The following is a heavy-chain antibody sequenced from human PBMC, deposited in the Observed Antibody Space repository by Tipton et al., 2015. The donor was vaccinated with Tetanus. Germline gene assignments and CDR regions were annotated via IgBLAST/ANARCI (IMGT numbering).Heavy chain of an antibody. Sequence: SLRLSCTASGFRFDLYGMSWVRQNPGKGLEWVSGIDRNGGSTGYGESVKGRFNISRDKAKNSLDLEMNSLRAEDTAFYHCAKDYYSSGTYFLPHDFWGXGTLVTVSS. CDR3: AKDYYSSGTYFLPHDF. CDR1: GFRFDLYG. CDR2: IDRNGGST. V-gene: IGHV3-20*01. D-gene: IGHD3-10*01. J-gene: IGHJ4*01.